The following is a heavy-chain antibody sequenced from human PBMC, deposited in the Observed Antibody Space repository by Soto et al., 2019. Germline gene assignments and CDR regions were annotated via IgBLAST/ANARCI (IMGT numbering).Heavy chain of an antibody. D-gene: IGHD4-17*01. Sequence: AASVKVSCKASGGTFSSYAISWVRQAPGQGLEWMGGIIPIFGTANYAQKFQGRVTITADESTSTAYMELSSLRSEDTAVYYCASPRPSSTVFRQYFDYWGQGTLVTVSS. CDR2: IIPIFGTA. CDR3: ASPRPSSTVFRQYFDY. J-gene: IGHJ4*02. CDR1: GGTFSSYA. V-gene: IGHV1-69*13.